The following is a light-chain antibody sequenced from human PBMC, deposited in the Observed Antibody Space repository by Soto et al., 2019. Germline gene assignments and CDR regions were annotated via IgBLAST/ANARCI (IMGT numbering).Light chain of an antibody. CDR2: GAS. CDR1: GRVGSS. CDR3: QQYAEYST. V-gene: IGKV1-5*01. J-gene: IGKJ2*01. Sequence: DIHLTQSPSSLSASVGDRVTMTCRASGRVGSSLAWYQQKAGEAPKLLFHGASTAAPDVPRRFSATGSGTEFTLVIDSLQAGDFETFYCQQYAEYSTFGRGTRLEI.